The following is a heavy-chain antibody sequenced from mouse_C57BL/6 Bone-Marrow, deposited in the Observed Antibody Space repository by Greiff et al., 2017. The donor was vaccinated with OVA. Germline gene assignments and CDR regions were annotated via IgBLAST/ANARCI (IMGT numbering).Heavy chain of an antibody. CDR3: ARGRTAYYAMDY. J-gene: IGHJ4*01. V-gene: IGHV3-3*01. CDR2: TFYSGIT. Sequence: EVMLVESGPSLVRPSQTLSLTCTVTGFSINSDCYWIWIRQFPGNKLEYIGYTFYSGITYYNPSLESRTYITRDTSKNQFSLKLSSVTTEDTATYYCARGRTAYYAMDYWGQGTSVTVSS. CDR1: GFSINSDCY. D-gene: IGHD1-2*01.